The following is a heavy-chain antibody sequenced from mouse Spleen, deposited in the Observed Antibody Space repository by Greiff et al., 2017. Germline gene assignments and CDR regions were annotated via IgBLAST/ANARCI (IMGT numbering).Heavy chain of an antibody. D-gene: IGHD2-14*01. CDR1: GFSLTSYG. V-gene: IGHV2-5-1*01. J-gene: IGHJ4*01. CDR2: IWRGGST. CDR3: AKYYRYDEDAMDY. Sequence: VKLVESGPSLVQPSQSLSITCTVSGFSLTSYGVHWVRQSPGKGLEWLGVIWRGGSTDYNAAFMSRLSITKDNSKSQVFFKMNSLQADDTAIYYCAKYYRYDEDAMDYWGQGTSVTVSS.